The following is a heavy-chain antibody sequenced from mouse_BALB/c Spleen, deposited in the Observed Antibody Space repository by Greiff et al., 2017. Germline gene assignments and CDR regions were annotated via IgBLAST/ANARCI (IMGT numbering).Heavy chain of an antibody. Sequence: EVKLVESGGGLVQPGGSRKLSCAASGFTFSDYGMSWVRQAPGKGPEWVAIISNLAYSIYYADTVTGRFTISRENAKNTLYLEMSSLRSEDTAMYYCARAYDNRYAMDYWGQGTTITVSS. CDR1: GFTFSDYG. CDR3: ARAYDNRYAMDY. CDR2: ISNLAYSI. V-gene: IGHV5-15*02. D-gene: IGHD2-1*01. J-gene: IGHJ4*01.